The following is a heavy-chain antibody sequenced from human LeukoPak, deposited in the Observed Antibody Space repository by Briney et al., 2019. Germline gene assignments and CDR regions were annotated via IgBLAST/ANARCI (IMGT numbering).Heavy chain of an antibody. V-gene: IGHV4-39*06. CDR2: IYYSGST. J-gene: IGHJ6*03. Sequence: PSETLSLTCTVSGGSISSSSYYWGWIRQPPGKGLEWIGSIYYSGSTYYNPSLKSRVTISVDTSKNQFPLKLSSVTAADTAVYYCARVHVDIVATTPLPYYYYMDVWGKGTTVTVSS. CDR1: GGSISSSSYY. CDR3: ARVHVDIVATTPLPYYYYMDV. D-gene: IGHD5-12*01.